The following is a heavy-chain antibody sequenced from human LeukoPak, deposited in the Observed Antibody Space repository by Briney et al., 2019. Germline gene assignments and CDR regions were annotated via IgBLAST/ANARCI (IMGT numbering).Heavy chain of an antibody. Sequence: GSLRLSCAASGFTFSTYVVYWVRQAPGKGLEGVSFNNGGSSYYADSVKGRFTIFRDNSKNTLYLPMTSLRAEDTAVYYCARGTYSYGSGDFDYWGQGTLVTVSS. CDR2: NNGGSS. V-gene: IGHV3-23*01. CDR1: GFTFSTYV. J-gene: IGHJ4*02. D-gene: IGHD3-10*01. CDR3: ARGTYSYGSGDFDY.